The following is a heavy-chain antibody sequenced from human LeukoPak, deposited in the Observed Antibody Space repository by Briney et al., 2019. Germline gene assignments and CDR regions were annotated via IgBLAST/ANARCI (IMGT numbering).Heavy chain of an antibody. CDR1: GGSIISYG. CDR3: ARVYSSSWYRGTLYFDY. J-gene: IGHJ4*02. D-gene: IGHD6-13*01. CDR2: VYYSGST. Sequence: SETLSLTCTVSGGSIISYGWTWIRQPPGKGLEWIGYVYYSGSTKYNSSLKSRGTISVDTSKNQFSLKLSTVTAADTAVYYCARVYSSSWYRGTLYFDYWGQGTLVTVSS. V-gene: IGHV4-59*01.